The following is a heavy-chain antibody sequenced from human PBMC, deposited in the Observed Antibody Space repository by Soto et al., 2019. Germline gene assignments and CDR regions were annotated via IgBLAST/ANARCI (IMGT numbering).Heavy chain of an antibody. V-gene: IGHV4-61*01. CDR2: LYYTGST. CDR1: GASLTSGTYY. D-gene: IGHD2-21*01. CDR3: ARVERLMLFEAGQGVSIRFDP. J-gene: IGHJ5*02. Sequence: SETLSLTCTVSGASLTSGTYYWGWLRQAPGKGLEWIGYLYYTGSTDYNPSLKSRVMISEDTSKNQFFLTLKSVTAADTAMYYCARVERLMLFEAGQGVSIRFDPWGQGTQVTVSS.